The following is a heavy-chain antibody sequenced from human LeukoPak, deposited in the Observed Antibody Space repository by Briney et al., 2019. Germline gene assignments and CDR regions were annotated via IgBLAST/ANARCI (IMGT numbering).Heavy chain of an antibody. J-gene: IGHJ3*02. V-gene: IGHV3-21*01. D-gene: IGHD4-23*01. CDR1: GSTFSSYS. Sequence: GGSLRLSCAASGSTFSSYSMNWVRQAPGKGLEWVSSISSSSSYIYYADSVKGRFTISRDNAKNSLYLQMNSLRAEDTAVYYCARDEGSRDYGGNPNAFDIWGQGTMVTVSS. CDR3: ARDEGSRDYGGNPNAFDI. CDR2: ISSSSSYI.